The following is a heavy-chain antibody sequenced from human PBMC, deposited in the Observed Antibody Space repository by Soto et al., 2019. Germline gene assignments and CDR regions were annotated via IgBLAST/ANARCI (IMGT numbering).Heavy chain of an antibody. CDR2: INHSGST. Sequence: QVQLQQWGAGLLKPSETLSLTCAVYGGSFSGYYWSWIRQPPGKGLEWIGEINHSGSTNYNPSLKSRVTISVDTSKNQFSLKLSSVTAADTAVYYCARGEYSSSEDAFDIWGQGTMVTVSS. CDR3: ARGEYSSSEDAFDI. D-gene: IGHD6-6*01. J-gene: IGHJ3*02. CDR1: GGSFSGYY. V-gene: IGHV4-34*01.